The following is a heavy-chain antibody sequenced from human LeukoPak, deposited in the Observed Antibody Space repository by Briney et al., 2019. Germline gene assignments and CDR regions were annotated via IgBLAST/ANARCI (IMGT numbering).Heavy chain of an antibody. CDR3: ARVVGGELLADY. V-gene: IGHV1-18*01. J-gene: IGHJ4*02. D-gene: IGHD1-26*01. CDR1: GYTFSSYG. CDR2: ISTYNGDT. Sequence: ASVKVSCKASGYTFSSYGISWVRQAPGQGLEWMGWISTYNGDTNYAQKLQGRVTMTTDTSTSTAYMELRSLRSDDTAVYYCARVVGGELLADYWGQGTLVTVSS.